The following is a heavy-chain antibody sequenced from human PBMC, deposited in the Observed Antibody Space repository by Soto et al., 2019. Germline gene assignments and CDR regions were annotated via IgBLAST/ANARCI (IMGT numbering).Heavy chain of an antibody. V-gene: IGHV5-10-1*01. J-gene: IGHJ5*02. D-gene: IGHD7-27*01. CDR1: GYSFTSYW. CDR3: ARTFNLGSSSDP. Sequence: PGESLKISCKGSGYSFTSYWISWVRQMPGKGLEWMGRIDPSDSYTNYSPSFQGHVTISADKSISTAYLQWSSPKASDTAMYYCARTFNLGSSSDPWGQGTLVTVSS. CDR2: IDPSDSYT.